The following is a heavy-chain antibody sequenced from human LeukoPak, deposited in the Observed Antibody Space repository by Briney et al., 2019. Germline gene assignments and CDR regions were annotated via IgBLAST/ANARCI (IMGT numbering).Heavy chain of an antibody. D-gene: IGHD6-19*01. V-gene: IGHV1-69*13. CDR3: ARDQAVAGTEPDC. J-gene: IGHJ4*02. Sequence: SVKVSCKASGGTFSSYAISWVRQAPGQGLEWMGGIIPIFGTANYAQKFQGRVTITADESTSTAYMELSSLRSEDTAVYYCARDQAVAGTEPDCXGXXTXVTVSS. CDR1: GGTFSSYA. CDR2: IIPIFGTA.